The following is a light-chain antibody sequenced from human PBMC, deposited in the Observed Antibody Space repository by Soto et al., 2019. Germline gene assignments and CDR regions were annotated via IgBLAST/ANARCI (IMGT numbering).Light chain of an antibody. V-gene: IGKV3-15*01. CDR2: GAS. J-gene: IGKJ1*01. CDR1: QSVSSN. CDR3: QQRSNWPT. Sequence: EIVMTQSPATLSLSPGETATLSCRASQSVSSNLAWYQQKPGQAPRLLIYGASTRATGIPARFSGSGSGTEFTLTISSLQSEDFAVYYCQQRSNWPTFGQGTKVDIK.